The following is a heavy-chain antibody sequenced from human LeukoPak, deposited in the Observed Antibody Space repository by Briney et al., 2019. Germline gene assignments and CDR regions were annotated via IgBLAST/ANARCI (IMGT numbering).Heavy chain of an antibody. CDR2: ISSSSSYI. J-gene: IGHJ4*02. CDR1: GFTFSSYS. Sequence: GGSLRLSCAASGFTFSSYSMNWVRQAPGKGLEWVSSISSSSSYIYYADSVKGRFTISRDNAKNSLYLQMNSLRADDTAVYYCARGLLTRSSGYPYFDTWGQGTLVTVSS. CDR3: ARGLLTRSSGYPYFDT. V-gene: IGHV3-21*04. D-gene: IGHD3-22*01.